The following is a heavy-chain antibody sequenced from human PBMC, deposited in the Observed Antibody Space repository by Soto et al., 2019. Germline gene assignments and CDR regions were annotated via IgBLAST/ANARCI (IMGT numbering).Heavy chain of an antibody. CDR2: ISSSSSYT. V-gene: IGHV3-11*05. CDR3: AREGGSNWFDP. D-gene: IGHD3-10*01. CDR1: GFTFSDYY. J-gene: IGHJ5*02. Sequence: GGSLRLSCAASGFTFSDYYMSWIRQAPGKGLEWVSYISSSSSYTNYADSVKGRFTISRDNAKNSLYLQMNSLRAEDTAVYYCAREGGSNWFDPWGQGTLVTVSS.